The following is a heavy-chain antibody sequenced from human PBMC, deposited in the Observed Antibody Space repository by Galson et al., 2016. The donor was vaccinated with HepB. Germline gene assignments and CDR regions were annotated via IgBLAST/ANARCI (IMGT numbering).Heavy chain of an antibody. CDR3: AKEGTIFGVVPYGMDV. D-gene: IGHD3-3*01. CDR2: ISGSGGST. CDR1: RFTFSSFA. V-gene: IGHV3-23*01. J-gene: IGHJ6*02. Sequence: SLRLSCAASRFTFSSFAMSWVRQAPGKGLKWVSVISGSGGSTYYADSVKGRFTISRDNSKNTLYLQMNSLRAEDTAVYYCAKEGTIFGVVPYGMDVWGQGTKVIVSS.